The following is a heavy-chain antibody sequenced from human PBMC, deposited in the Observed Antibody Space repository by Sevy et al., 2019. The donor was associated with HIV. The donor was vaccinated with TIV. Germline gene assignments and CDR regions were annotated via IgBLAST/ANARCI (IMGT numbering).Heavy chain of an antibody. Sequence: AAVKVSCKVSGYTLTELSMHWVRQAPGKGLEWMGGFDPEDGETIYAQKFQGRVTMTEDTSTDTAYMELSSLRSEDTAVYYCATVHYRDYSAFDIWGQGTLVTVSS. CDR3: ATVHYRDYSAFDI. CDR1: GYTLTELS. J-gene: IGHJ3*02. CDR2: FDPEDGET. D-gene: IGHD4-17*01. V-gene: IGHV1-24*01.